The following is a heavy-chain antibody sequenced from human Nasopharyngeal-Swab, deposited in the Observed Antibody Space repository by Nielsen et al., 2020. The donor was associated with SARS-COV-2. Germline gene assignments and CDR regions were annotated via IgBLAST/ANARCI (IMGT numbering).Heavy chain of an antibody. CDR2: INHSGST. CDR1: GGSFSGSY. CDR3: ARGLSEVVPAPNLGLGPYYSYYKGV. V-gene: IGHV4-34*01. D-gene: IGHD2-2*01. Sequence: SATLSLTCAVYGGSFSGSYWGWIRQPPGKGLEWIAEINHSGSTTYNPSLKSRVTLSVDTSMNQVSLQVSSVTAADTAVYYCARGLSEVVPAPNLGLGPYYSYYKGVGGKGTAVTVSS. J-gene: IGHJ6*03.